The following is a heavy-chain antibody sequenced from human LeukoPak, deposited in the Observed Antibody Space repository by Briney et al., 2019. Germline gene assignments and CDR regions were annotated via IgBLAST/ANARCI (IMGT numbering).Heavy chain of an antibody. CDR2: IRYDGSNK. J-gene: IGHJ4*02. CDR3: AKVRFLEWLPNYFDY. D-gene: IGHD3-3*01. CDR1: GFTFSSYG. Sequence: GGSLRLSSAASGFTFSSYGMHWVRQAPGKGLEWVAFIRYDGSNKYYADSVKGRFTISRDNSKNTLYLQMNSLRAEDTAVYYCAKVRFLEWLPNYFDYWGQGTLVTVSS. V-gene: IGHV3-30*02.